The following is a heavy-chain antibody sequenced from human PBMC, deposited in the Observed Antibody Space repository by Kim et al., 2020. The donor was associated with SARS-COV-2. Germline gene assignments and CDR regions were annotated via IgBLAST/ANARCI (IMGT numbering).Heavy chain of an antibody. CDR3: TRVPGTTLAFWAAYEI. Sequence: GGSLRLSCAASGFTFSDSAMHWVRQASGKGLEWVARIRSKANNYATAYAASEQVRFTISRDESKNASNLQMNSQKTGATAGYCCTRVPGTTLAFWAAYEIWGPRTMVTVSS. CDR2: IRSKANNYAT. J-gene: IGHJ3*02. V-gene: IGHV3-73*01. CDR1: GFTFSDSA. D-gene: IGHD1-1*01.